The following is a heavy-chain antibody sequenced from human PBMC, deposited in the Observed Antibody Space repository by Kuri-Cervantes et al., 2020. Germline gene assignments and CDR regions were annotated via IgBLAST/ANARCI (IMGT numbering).Heavy chain of an antibody. V-gene: IGHV3-9*01. CDR3: ARAQTLLWLDPAFDI. J-gene: IGHJ3*02. Sequence: SLKISCAASGFTFDDYAMHWVRQAPGKGLEWVSGISWNSGSIGYADSVKGRFTISRDNAKNSLYLQMNSLRAEDTAVYYCARAQTLLWLDPAFDIWGQGTMVTVSS. CDR2: ISWNSGSI. D-gene: IGHD3-10*01. CDR1: GFTFDDYA.